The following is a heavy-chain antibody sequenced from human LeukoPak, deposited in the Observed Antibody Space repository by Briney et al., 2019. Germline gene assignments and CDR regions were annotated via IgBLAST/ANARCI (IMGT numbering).Heavy chain of an antibody. V-gene: IGHV3-30-3*01. D-gene: IGHD5-24*01. Sequence: GGSLRLSCAASGFTFCSYAMHWVRQAPGKGLEWVAVISYDGSNKYYADSVKGRFTISRDNSKNTLYLQMNSLRAEDTAVYYCARVGDGYNYFLDYWGQGTLVTVSS. CDR1: GFTFCSYA. CDR3: ARVGDGYNYFLDY. J-gene: IGHJ4*02. CDR2: ISYDGSNK.